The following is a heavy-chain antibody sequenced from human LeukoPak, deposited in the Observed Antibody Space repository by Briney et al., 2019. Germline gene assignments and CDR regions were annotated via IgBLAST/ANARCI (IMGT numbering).Heavy chain of an antibody. Sequence: GGSLRLSCAASGFTFSSYRMSWVRQAPGKGLEWVSYISSSSSTIYYADSVKGRFTISRDNARNSLYLQMNSLRAEDTAVYYCAKKGLVGTTDLRAFDYWGQGTLVTVSS. J-gene: IGHJ4*02. D-gene: IGHD1-26*01. CDR3: AKKGLVGTTDLRAFDY. CDR1: GFTFSSYR. V-gene: IGHV3-48*04. CDR2: ISSSSSTI.